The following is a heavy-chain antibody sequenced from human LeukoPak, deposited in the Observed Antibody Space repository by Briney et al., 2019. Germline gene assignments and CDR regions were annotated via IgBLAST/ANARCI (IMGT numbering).Heavy chain of an antibody. V-gene: IGHV4-38-2*02. D-gene: IGHD5-18*01. CDR2: IYHSGST. CDR1: GGSISSYY. J-gene: IGHJ3*02. CDR3: ARDQRGYSYGSDAFDI. Sequence: SETLSLTCTVSGGSISSYYWSWIRQPPGKGLEWIGSIYHSGSTYYNPSLKSRVTISVDTSKNQFSLKLNSVTAADTAVYYCARDQRGYSYGSDAFDIWGQGTMVTVSS.